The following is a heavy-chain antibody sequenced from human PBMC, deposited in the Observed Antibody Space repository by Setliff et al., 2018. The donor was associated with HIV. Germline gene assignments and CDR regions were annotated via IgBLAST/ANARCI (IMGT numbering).Heavy chain of an antibody. CDR2: VYYTWNT. J-gene: IGHJ4*02. V-gene: IGHV4-39*01. Sequence: TLSLTCTVSGGSISRRDYCWGWIRQPPGKGLKWIGSVYYTWNTYYNPSLKSRVTVSVDTSKNQFSLKLNSVTAADTAMYYCARVVDADYLDYWGQGTPVTVSS. D-gene: IGHD2-15*01. CDR1: GGSISRRDYC. CDR3: ARVVDADYLDY.